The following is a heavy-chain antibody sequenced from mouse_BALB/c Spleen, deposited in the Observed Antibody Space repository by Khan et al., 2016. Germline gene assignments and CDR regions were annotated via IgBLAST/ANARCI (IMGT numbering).Heavy chain of an antibody. D-gene: IGHD3-2*01. J-gene: IGHJ4*01. V-gene: IGHV1S137*01. CDR1: GYTFTDYA. Sequence: QVRLQQSGPELVRPGVSVKISCKGSGYTFTDYAMHWVKQSHAKSLEWLGVISTYSGNTNYNQKFKGKATMTVDKSSSTAYMELARLTSEDSAIYYCASDRSGYSSYAMDYWGQGTSVTVSS. CDR2: ISTYSGNT. CDR3: ASDRSGYSSYAMDY.